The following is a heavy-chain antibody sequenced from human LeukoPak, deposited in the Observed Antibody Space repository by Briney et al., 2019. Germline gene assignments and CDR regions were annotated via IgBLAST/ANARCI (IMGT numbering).Heavy chain of an antibody. CDR1: GGSISSSSYY. Sequence: PSETLSLTCTVSGGSISSSSYYWGWIRQPPGKGLEWIGSIYYSGSTYYNPSLKSRVTISVDTSKNQSSLKLSSVTAADTAVYYCASCDSSGYSTWAYWGQGTLVTVSS. V-gene: IGHV4-39*01. J-gene: IGHJ4*02. CDR2: IYYSGST. CDR3: ASCDSSGYSTWAY. D-gene: IGHD3-22*01.